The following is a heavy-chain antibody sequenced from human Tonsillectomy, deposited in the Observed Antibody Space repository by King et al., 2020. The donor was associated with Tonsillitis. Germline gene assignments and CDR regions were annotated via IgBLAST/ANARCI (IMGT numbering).Heavy chain of an antibody. CDR1: GDSVNTETYY. Sequence: QLQESGPGLVKPSETLSLTCTVSGDSVNTETYYWGWIRPPPGQGLEWMGTIYYTANTFYNPSLGTRLTISIDSSKNQFSLDLSSVTAADTGVYYCARGKHFGDWFDPWGQGTLVTVSS. V-gene: IGHV4-39*01. J-gene: IGHJ5*02. D-gene: IGHD3-3*02. CDR3: ARGKHFGDWFDP. CDR2: IYYTANT.